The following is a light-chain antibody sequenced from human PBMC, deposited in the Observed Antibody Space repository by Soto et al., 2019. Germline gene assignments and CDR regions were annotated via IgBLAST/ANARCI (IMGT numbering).Light chain of an antibody. J-gene: IGKJ1*01. V-gene: IGKV1-5*03. CDR3: QQYNSYSPT. Sequence: DIPLTQSPSTLSGSLGYRFTITGLASQTISSLLAWYQQKAGKAPNLLIYKASRLESGVPSRFSGSGSETEFTLTISGLQPGDSATYYCQQYNSYSPTFGQGTKVDI. CDR2: KAS. CDR1: QTISSL.